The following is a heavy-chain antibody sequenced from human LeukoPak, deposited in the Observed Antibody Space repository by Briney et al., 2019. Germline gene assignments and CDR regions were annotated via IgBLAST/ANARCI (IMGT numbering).Heavy chain of an antibody. V-gene: IGHV3-64*01. CDR2: ISSNGGST. J-gene: IGHJ6*02. D-gene: IGHD2-21*02. CDR3: ARDANIVVVTAIEDYYYGMDV. CDR1: GFTFSSYA. Sequence: GGSLRLSCAASGFTFSSYAMHWVRQAPGKGLEYVSAISSNGGSTYYANSVKGRFTISRDNSKNTLYLQMNSLRAEDTAVYYCARDANIVVVTAIEDYYYGMDVWGQGTTVTVSS.